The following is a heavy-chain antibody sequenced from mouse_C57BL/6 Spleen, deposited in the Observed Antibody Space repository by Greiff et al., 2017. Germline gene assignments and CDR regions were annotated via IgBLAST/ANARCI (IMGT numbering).Heavy chain of an antibody. CDR2: INPYNGDT. Sequence: IGRINPYNGDTFYNQTFKGKATLTVDKSSSTAHIELRSLTSDDSAVYYCARDENYYGPWFADWGQGTLVTVSA. CDR3: ARDENYYGPWFAD. J-gene: IGHJ3*01. V-gene: IGHV1-20*01. D-gene: IGHD1-1*01.